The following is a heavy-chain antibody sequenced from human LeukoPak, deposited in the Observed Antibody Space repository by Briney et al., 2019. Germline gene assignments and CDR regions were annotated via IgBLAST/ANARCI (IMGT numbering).Heavy chain of an antibody. Sequence: ASVKVSCKASGCTFTGYYMHWVRQAPGQGLEWMGWINPNSGGTNYAQKFQGRVTMTRDTSISTAYMELSRLRSDDTAVYYCARSLERRAWFDPWGQGTLVTVSS. CDR3: ARSLERRAWFDP. J-gene: IGHJ5*02. V-gene: IGHV1-2*02. CDR1: GCTFTGYY. CDR2: INPNSGGT. D-gene: IGHD1-1*01.